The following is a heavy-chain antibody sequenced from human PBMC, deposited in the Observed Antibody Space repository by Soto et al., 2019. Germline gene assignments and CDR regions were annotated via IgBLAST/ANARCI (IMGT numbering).Heavy chain of an antibody. V-gene: IGHV4-61*01. CDR2: IYYSGST. Sequence: KTSETLSLTCTVSGGSVSSGSYYWSWIRQPPGKGLEWIGYIYYSGSTNYNPSLKSRVTISVDTSKNQFSLKLSSVTAADTAVYYCARDAHYYDSSGYSYYFDYWGQGTLVTVSS. D-gene: IGHD3-22*01. CDR3: ARDAHYYDSSGYSYYFDY. J-gene: IGHJ4*02. CDR1: GGSVSSGSYY.